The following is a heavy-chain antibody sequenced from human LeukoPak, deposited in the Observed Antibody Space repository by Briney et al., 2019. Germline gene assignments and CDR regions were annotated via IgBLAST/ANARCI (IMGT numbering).Heavy chain of an antibody. D-gene: IGHD5-18*01. J-gene: IGHJ4*02. Sequence: SETLSLTCTVSGGSISSHYWSWIRQPPGKGLEWIAYLLDSVNTKDNPSLNSRLTLSADTSKNQFSLRLSSVTAADTAVYYCATIKRGSIYGYFDSWGQGIKVTVSS. CDR1: GGSISSHY. CDR2: LLDSVNT. V-gene: IGHV4-59*11. CDR3: ATIKRGSIYGYFDS.